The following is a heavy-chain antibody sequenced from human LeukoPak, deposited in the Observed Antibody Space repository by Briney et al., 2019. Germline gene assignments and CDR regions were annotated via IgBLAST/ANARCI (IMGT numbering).Heavy chain of an antibody. CDR1: GFTFSSYW. CDR3: ARDGRDYYGSGSPNSD. Sequence: GGSLRLSCAASGFTFSSYWMHWVRQAPGKGLVWVSRINSDGSSTSYADSVKGRLTISRDNAKNTLYLQMNSLRAEDTAVYYCARDGRDYYGSGSPNSDWGQGTLVTVSS. V-gene: IGHV3-74*01. D-gene: IGHD3-10*01. CDR2: INSDGSST. J-gene: IGHJ4*02.